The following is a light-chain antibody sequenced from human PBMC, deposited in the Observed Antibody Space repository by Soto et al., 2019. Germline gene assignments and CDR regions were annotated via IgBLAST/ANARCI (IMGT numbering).Light chain of an antibody. CDR1: SGHVSYI. V-gene: IGLV4-60*02. CDR2: LEGTGKY. J-gene: IGLJ3*02. CDR3: ETWANNIWV. Sequence: QLVLTQSSSASASLGSSVKLTCTLSSGHVSYIISWHQQQPGKAPRYLMKLEGTGKYNKGSVVSDLFSGSSSGADRYLTISDLQFEDEADYYCETWANNIWVFGGGTKLTVL.